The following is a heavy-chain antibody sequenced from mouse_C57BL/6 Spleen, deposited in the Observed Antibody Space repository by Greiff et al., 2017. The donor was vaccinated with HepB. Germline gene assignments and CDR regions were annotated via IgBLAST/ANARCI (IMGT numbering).Heavy chain of an antibody. V-gene: IGHV5-12*01. CDR3: ARQGLPSAMDY. CDR2: ISNGGGST. CDR1: GFTFSDYY. Sequence: EVKLVESGGGLVQPGGSLKLSCAASGFTFSDYYMYWVRQTPEKRLEWVAYISNGGGSTYYPDTVKGRFTISRDNAKNTLYLQMSRLKSEDTAMYYCARQGLPSAMDYWGQGTSVTVSS. J-gene: IGHJ4*01. D-gene: IGHD5-5*01.